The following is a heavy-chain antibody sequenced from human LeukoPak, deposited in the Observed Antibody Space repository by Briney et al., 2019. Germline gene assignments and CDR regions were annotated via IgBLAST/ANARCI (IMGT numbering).Heavy chain of an antibody. D-gene: IGHD3-10*01. V-gene: IGHV3-30*04. CDR2: ISFDGMSK. CDR3: APGLITMIRGVIMTPPFDY. J-gene: IGHJ4*02. Sequence: GRSLRLSCAGSGFTFSRYAIHWVRQAPGRGLEWVAGISFDGMSKYYADSVKGRFTISRDNSKNTLNLQMNSLRAEDTAVYYCAPGLITMIRGVIMTPPFDYWGQGTLVTVSS. CDR1: GFTFSRYA.